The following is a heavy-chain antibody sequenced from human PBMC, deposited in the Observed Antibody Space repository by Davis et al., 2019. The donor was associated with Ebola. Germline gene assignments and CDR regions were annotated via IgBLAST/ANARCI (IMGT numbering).Heavy chain of an antibody. CDR2: INWTGGST. V-gene: IGHV3-20*01. CDR3: ARVNAGTGYSRFDT. D-gene: IGHD3/OR15-3a*01. J-gene: IGHJ5*02. CDR1: GFTFDDYA. Sequence: GESLKISCAASGFTFDDYAMTWVRQAPGKGLEWVSGINWTGGSTGYADSVKGRFTISRDNAKNALYLRMNSLSAEDTALYHCARVNAGTGYSRFDTWGQGTLVTVSS.